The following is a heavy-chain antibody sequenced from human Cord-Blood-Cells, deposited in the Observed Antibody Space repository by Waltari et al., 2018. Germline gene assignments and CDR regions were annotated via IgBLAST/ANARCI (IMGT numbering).Heavy chain of an antibody. CDR1: GGSLSSRTW. CDR2: IYHSGST. Sequence: HVQLQESGPGLVKPSGTLSLTCAVSGGSLSSRTWWSWVRQPPGKGLEWIGEIYHSGSTNYNPSLKSRVTISVDKSKNQFSLKLSSVTAADTAVYYCARALAEANWGFHWYFDLWGRGTLVTVSS. J-gene: IGHJ2*01. V-gene: IGHV4-4*02. D-gene: IGHD7-27*01. CDR3: ARALAEANWGFHWYFDL.